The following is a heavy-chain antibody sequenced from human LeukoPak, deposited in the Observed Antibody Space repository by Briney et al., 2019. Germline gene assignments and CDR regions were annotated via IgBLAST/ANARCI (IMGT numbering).Heavy chain of an antibody. D-gene: IGHD4-17*01. Sequence: ASVKVSCKASGYSFTGYYIHWVRQAPGQGLEWMGWINPNSGGTNFAQKFQGWVTMTRDTSTSTACMELSRLRSDDTAVYYCATWDGEGMDVWGKGTTVTVSS. J-gene: IGHJ6*04. CDR1: GYSFTGYY. V-gene: IGHV1-2*04. CDR3: ATWDGEGMDV. CDR2: INPNSGGT.